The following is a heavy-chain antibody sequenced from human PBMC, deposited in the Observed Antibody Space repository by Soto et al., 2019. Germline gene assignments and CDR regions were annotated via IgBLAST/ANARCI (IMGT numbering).Heavy chain of an antibody. CDR3: AKGYNYGYGDY. Sequence: QVQLVQSGAEVKKPGASVKVSCKASGYTFTTYGISWVRQAPGQGLEGMGWISGYNGNTNYAKKFQGRVTMTTDTSTSTAYMELRSLRSADTAVYYCAKGYNYGYGDYWGLGTLITVSS. CDR2: ISGYNGNT. V-gene: IGHV1-18*01. J-gene: IGHJ4*02. CDR1: GYTFTTYG. D-gene: IGHD5-18*01.